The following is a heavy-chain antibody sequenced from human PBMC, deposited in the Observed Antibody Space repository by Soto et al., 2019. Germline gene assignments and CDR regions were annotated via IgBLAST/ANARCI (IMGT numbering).Heavy chain of an antibody. D-gene: IGHD3-10*01. CDR2: IYHSGST. V-gene: IGHV4-4*02. Sequence: SETLSLTCAVSSGSISSSNGWSWVRQPPGKGLEWIGEIYHSGSTNYNPSLKSRVTISVDKSKNQFSLKLSSVTAADTAVYYCARGPPRGYYYYYMDVWGKGTTVTVSS. CDR3: ARGPPRGYYYYYMDV. J-gene: IGHJ6*03. CDR1: SGSISSSNG.